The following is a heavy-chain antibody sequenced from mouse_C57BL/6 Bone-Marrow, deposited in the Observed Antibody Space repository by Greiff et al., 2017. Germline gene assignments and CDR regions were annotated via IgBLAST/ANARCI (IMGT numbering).Heavy chain of an antibody. V-gene: IGHV7-1*01. CDR1: GFTFSDFY. CDR3: ARDAGHYSNSYAMDY. D-gene: IGHD2-5*01. J-gene: IGHJ4*01. Sequence: EVKLVESGGGLVQSGRSLRLSCATSGFTFSDFYMEWVRQAPGKGLEWIAASRNKANDYTTEYSASVKGRFIVSRDTSQSILYLQMNALRAEDTAIYYCARDAGHYSNSYAMDYWGQGTSVTVSS. CDR2: SRNKANDYTT.